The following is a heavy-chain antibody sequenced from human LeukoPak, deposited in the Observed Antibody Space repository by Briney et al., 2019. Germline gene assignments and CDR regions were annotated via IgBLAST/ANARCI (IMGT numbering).Heavy chain of an antibody. J-gene: IGHJ6*04. Sequence: GSSVKVSCKASGGTFSSYAISWVRQAPGQGLEWMGGIIPIFGTANYAQKFQGRVTITADKSTSTAYMELSSLRSEDTAMYYCARGLVDYGDSGGLYYYGMDVWGKGTTVTVSS. D-gene: IGHD4-17*01. CDR3: ARGLVDYGDSGGLYYYGMDV. CDR1: GGTFSSYA. V-gene: IGHV1-69*06. CDR2: IIPIFGTA.